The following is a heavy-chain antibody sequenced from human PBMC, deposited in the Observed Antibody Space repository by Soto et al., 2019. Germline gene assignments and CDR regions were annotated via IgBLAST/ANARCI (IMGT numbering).Heavy chain of an antibody. CDR2: ISASGDDT. CDR1: GFTFSSHV. Sequence: GGSLRLSCAASGFTFSSHVMSWVRQGPGKGLEWVSSISASGDDTSYADSAKGRFTISRDNSKDTLYLEIHSLRAEDTAEYYCARDRIRVLLVVITDQPSAFGCWGQGTRVTVSS. D-gene: IGHD3-22*01. V-gene: IGHV3-23*01. CDR3: ARDRIRVLLVVITDQPSAFGC. J-gene: IGHJ4*02.